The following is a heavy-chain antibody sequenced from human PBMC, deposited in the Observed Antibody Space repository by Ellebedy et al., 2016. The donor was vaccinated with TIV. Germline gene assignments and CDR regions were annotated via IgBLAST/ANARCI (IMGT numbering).Heavy chain of an antibody. J-gene: IGHJ5*02. V-gene: IGHV1-46*01. Sequence: ASVKVSCKASGETFTTYQMHWVRQAPGLGLEWVGIINPSLGITAYAQKFQGRVTVTRETFTNTFYMELSSLKSEDTAVYYCARYHLGDGYNQGFNPWGQGTLVTVSS. CDR3: ARYHLGDGYNQGFNP. CDR1: GETFTTYQ. CDR2: INPSLGIT. D-gene: IGHD5-24*01.